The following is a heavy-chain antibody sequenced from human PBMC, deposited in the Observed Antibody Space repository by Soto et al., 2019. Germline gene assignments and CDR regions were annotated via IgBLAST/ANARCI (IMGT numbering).Heavy chain of an antibody. CDR3: ASGYYDYIWGSYRWNYYYYYMDV. J-gene: IGHJ6*03. V-gene: IGHV3-21*01. CDR2: ISSSISYI. D-gene: IGHD3-16*02. Sequence: EVQLVESGGGLVKPGGSLRLSCAASGFTFSSYSMNWVRQAPGKGLEWVSSISSSISYIYYADSVKGRFTISRDNAKNSLYLQMNSLRAEDTAVYYCASGYYDYIWGSYRWNYYYYYMDVWGKGTTVTVSS. CDR1: GFTFSSYS.